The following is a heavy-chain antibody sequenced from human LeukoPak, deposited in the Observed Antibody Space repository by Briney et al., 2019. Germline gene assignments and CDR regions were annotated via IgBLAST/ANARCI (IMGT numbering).Heavy chain of an antibody. CDR1: GFTFSDYY. D-gene: IGHD4-11*01. CDR3: ARAPHYSNYGPYYYGMDV. Sequence: KAGGSLRLSCAASGFTFSDYYMSWIRQAPGKGLEWVSYISSSSSYTNYADSVKGRFTISRDNAKNSLYLQMNSLRAEDTAVYYCARAPHYSNYGPYYYGMDVWGQGTTVTVSS. J-gene: IGHJ6*02. V-gene: IGHV3-11*06. CDR2: ISSSSSYT.